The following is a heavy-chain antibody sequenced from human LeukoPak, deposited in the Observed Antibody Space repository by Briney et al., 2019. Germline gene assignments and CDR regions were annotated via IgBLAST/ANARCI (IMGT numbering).Heavy chain of an antibody. V-gene: IGHV3-23*01. D-gene: IGHD3-10*01. CDR1: GFTVSSNY. Sequence: GGSPRLSCVASGFTVSSNYMSWVRQAPGQGLEWVSGVSASGGSTFNTDSVKGRFSISRDNSKNTLYLEMNSLRPEDTALYYCAKSLGNQGVIDYWGQGTLVTVSS. J-gene: IGHJ4*02. CDR2: VSASGGST. CDR3: AKSLGNQGVIDY.